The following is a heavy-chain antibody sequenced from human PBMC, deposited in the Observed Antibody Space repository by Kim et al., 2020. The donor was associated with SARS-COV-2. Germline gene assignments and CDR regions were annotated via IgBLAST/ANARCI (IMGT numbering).Heavy chain of an antibody. D-gene: IGHD2-15*01. CDR2: IYSNGNT. J-gene: IGHJ4*01. Sequence: GGSLRLSCAASGFTVSNSYMTWVRQAPGKGLEWLSIIYSNGNTYYADSVKGRFTISRDNSKNTVYLQMNSLRAEDTAFYYCVRVEGYGQTGGCWGHGTL. V-gene: IGHV3-53*01. CDR3: VRVEGYGQTGGC. CDR1: GFTVSNSY.